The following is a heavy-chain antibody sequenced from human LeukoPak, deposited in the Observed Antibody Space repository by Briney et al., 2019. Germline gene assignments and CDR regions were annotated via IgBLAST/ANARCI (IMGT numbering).Heavy chain of an antibody. D-gene: IGHD4-17*01. CDR2: IIPILGIA. V-gene: IGHV1-69*04. CDR3: AREEDYGDYPRFQH. J-gene: IGHJ1*01. CDR1: GGTFSSYA. Sequence: SVKVYCKASGGTFSSYAISWVRQAPGQGLEWMGRIIPILGIANYAQKFQGRVTITADKSTSTAYMELSSLRSEDTAVYYCAREEDYGDYPRFQHWGQGTLVTVSS.